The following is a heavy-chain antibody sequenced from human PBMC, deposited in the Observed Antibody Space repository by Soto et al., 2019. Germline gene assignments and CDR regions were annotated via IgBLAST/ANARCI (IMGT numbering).Heavy chain of an antibody. CDR1: GFTFNIYG. CDR2: ISYDGSNQ. Sequence: GGSLRLSCAASGFTFNIYGMHWVRQAPDKGLEWVALISYDGSNQYYADSVKGRFTISRDNSKNTLFLQMNSLRADDTAVYYCAKDQASGQGSFDSWGQGTLVTVS. V-gene: IGHV3-30*18. CDR3: AKDQASGQGSFDS. J-gene: IGHJ4*02.